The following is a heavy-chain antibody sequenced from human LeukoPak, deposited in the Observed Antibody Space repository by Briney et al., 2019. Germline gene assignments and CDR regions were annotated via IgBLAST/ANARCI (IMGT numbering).Heavy chain of an antibody. CDR2: IRYDGTNK. CDR1: GFTFSSYG. J-gene: IGHJ4*01. Sequence: GGSMRLSCAAYGFTFSSYGMHWVRQAPGKGLEWAAVIRYDGTNKYYGDSVTDRLSLSRDNSKNTLYLQMNSLRAEDTAVYYCARDSGYDLCDFWGQETRVTVSS. V-gene: IGHV3-33*01. CDR3: ARDSGYDLCDF. D-gene: IGHD5-12*01.